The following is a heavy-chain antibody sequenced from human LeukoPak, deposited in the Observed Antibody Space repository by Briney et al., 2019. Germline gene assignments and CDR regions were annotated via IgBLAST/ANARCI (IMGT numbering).Heavy chain of an antibody. CDR2: INDNGGGT. J-gene: IGHJ4*02. Sequence: GGSLRLSCAASGFIFSRYAMSWVRQAPGKGLEWVSDINDNGGGTFYADSVKGRFTVPRDNSKNTLYMQMNSLRGGDTAVYYCAKKLGSSPGDFFDYWGQGTLVTVSS. V-gene: IGHV3-23*01. CDR1: GFIFSRYA. CDR3: AKKLGSSPGDFFDY. D-gene: IGHD6-6*01.